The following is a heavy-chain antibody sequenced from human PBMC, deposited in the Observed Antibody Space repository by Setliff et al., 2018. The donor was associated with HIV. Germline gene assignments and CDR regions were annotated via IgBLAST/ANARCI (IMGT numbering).Heavy chain of an antibody. Sequence: WGSLRLSCVASGFNFGNYGMHWVRQAPGKGLEWLTSIHYDGSEKYYIESVKGRFTVSRDNSKNTLYPQMNSLRAEDTAVYYCARGSYYEAGYWSQGTLVTVSS. CDR1: GFNFGNYG. CDR3: ARGSYYEAGY. J-gene: IGHJ4*02. V-gene: IGHV3-30*02. D-gene: IGHD1-26*01. CDR2: IHYDGSEK.